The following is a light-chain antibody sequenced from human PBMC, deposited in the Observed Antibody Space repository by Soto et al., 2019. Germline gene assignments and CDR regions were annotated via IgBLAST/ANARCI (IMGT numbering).Light chain of an antibody. CDR1: QSILYRSNGKEY. CDR2: WAS. Sequence: DIVMTQSPDSLSVSLGERATINCKPSQSILYRSNGKEYLAWYQQKPGHPPKLLIYWASTRESGVPDRCSGSGSGPDFTLTISSLQAEDVAVYYCQQFFTTPLTFGGGTRLEI. J-gene: IGKJ4*01. V-gene: IGKV4-1*01. CDR3: QQFFTTPLT.